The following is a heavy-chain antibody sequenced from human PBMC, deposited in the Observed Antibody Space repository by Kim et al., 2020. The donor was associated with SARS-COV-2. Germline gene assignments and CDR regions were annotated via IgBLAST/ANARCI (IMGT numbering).Heavy chain of an antibody. CDR2: INPNTGNP. D-gene: IGHD3-22*01. V-gene: IGHV7-4-1*02. CDR1: GYTFTHYG. Sequence: ASVKVSCKASGYTFTHYGINWLRQAPGQGFEWLGWINPNTGNPTYAQGLTGRFVFFLDTSVSTAYLQINSLKAEDTAVYHCVRVDGHHYDGSGYRDRGPLHSYYYYGMDVWGQGTTVTVSS. CDR3: VRVDGHHYDGSGYRDRGPLHSYYYYGMDV. J-gene: IGHJ6*02.